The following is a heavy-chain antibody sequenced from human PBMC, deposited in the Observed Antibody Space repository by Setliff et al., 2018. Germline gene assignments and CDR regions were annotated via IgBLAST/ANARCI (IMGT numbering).Heavy chain of an antibody. Sequence: LSCAASGFTFSIYWMHWVRQVPGKGLEWVSRINIDGRSINYADSVRGRFTISRDNAKNTVYLQMNSLRGDDTAVYHCARDLVGATADFWGRGTLVTVSS. D-gene: IGHD1-26*01. V-gene: IGHV3-74*01. CDR2: INIDGRSI. J-gene: IGHJ4*02. CDR1: GFTFSIYW. CDR3: ARDLVGATADF.